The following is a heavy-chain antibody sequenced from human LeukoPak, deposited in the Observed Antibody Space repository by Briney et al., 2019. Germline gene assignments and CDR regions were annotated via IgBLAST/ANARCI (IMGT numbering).Heavy chain of an antibody. CDR2: ISSSGSNI. D-gene: IGHD2-2*01. CDR3: ARGGHCTSTGCSGYFDY. J-gene: IGHJ4*02. V-gene: IGHV3-11*01. Sequence: GGSLRLSCAASRFTFSDHYMSWIRQAPEKGLEWVSYISSSGSNIYYADSVKGRFTISRDNAKNSLYLRMNSLRAEDAAVYYCARGGHCTSTGCSGYFDYWGQGTLVTVSS. CDR1: RFTFSDHY.